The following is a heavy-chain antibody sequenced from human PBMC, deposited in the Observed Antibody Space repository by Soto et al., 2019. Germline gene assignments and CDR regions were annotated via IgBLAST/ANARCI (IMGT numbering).Heavy chain of an antibody. V-gene: IGHV3-23*01. CDR3: AKVKSEVLLWFGELLGDAFDI. CDR1: GFTFSSCA. D-gene: IGHD3-10*01. CDR2: ISGSAGST. J-gene: IGHJ3*02. Sequence: GGSLRLSCAASGFTFSSCAMNWVRQAPGKGLEWVSVISGSAGSTYYADSVRGRFTISRDNSKNTLYLQMNSLRAEDTAIYYCAKVKSEVLLWFGELLGDAFDIWGQGTMVTVSS.